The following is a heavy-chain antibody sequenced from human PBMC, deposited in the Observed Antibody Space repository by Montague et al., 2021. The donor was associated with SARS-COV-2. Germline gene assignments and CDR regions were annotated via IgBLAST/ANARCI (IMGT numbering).Heavy chain of an antibody. V-gene: IGHV4-59*08. J-gene: IGHJ4*02. Sequence: SETLSLTCTVSGGSISSFYWSWFRQPPGKGLEWIGYISDSGSTNYNPSLTSRVTMSVDTSKNQFSLKVNSVTVADTAVYYCARHYSATLPAVYWGQGTLVTVSS. D-gene: IGHD2-15*01. CDR2: ISDSGST. CDR1: GGSISSFY. CDR3: ARHYSATLPAVY.